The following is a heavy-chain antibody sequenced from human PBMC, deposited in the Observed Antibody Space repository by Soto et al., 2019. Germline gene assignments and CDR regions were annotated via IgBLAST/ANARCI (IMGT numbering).Heavy chain of an antibody. CDR1: GFTFSSYA. J-gene: IGHJ6*02. D-gene: IGHD2-2*01. CDR3: ARPDSSTWYSYYYAMDV. V-gene: IGHV3-30-3*01. Sequence: GGSLRLSCAASGFTFSSYAIRWVRQAPGKGLEWVAVISYDGSNKFYADSVKARFTISRDDSKNTVYLQMNSLRGEDTAVYYCARPDSSTWYSYYYAMDVWGQGTTVTVSS. CDR2: ISYDGSNK.